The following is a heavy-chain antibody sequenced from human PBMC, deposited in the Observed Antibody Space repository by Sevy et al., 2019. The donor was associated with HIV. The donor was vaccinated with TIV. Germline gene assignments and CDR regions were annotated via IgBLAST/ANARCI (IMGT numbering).Heavy chain of an antibody. D-gene: IGHD3-10*01. J-gene: IGHJ5*02. CDR2: IGIAGDT. CDR1: GFTFSSYD. CDR3: VRGNNLGELGYWFDP. Sequence: GGSLRLSCAASGFTFSSYDMHCVRQVTGQGLEWVSGIGIAGDTYYPGSVKGRFTISRENARNSLDLQMNSLRAGDTAVYYCVRGNNLGELGYWFDPWGQGTLVTVSS. V-gene: IGHV3-13*01.